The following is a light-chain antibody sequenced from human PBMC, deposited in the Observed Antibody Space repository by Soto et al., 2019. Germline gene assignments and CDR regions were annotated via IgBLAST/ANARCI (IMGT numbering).Light chain of an antibody. CDR3: QQSYSTLIT. CDR1: QSISSY. J-gene: IGKJ5*01. CDR2: AAS. V-gene: IGKV1-39*01. Sequence: DIQMTQSPSSLSASVGDRVTITCRASQSISSYLNWYQQKPGKAPKLLIYAASSLQSGVPSRFSGCGSGTYFTLTISSLQPEDFATYYCQQSYSTLITFGQVTRLEIK.